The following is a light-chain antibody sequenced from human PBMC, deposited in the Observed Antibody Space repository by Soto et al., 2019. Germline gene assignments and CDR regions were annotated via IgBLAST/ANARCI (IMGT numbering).Light chain of an antibody. CDR1: SSDIGGYNY. V-gene: IGLV2-14*01. CDR3: SSYTSSSTLSYV. Sequence: QSVLTQPASVSGSPGQSITISCTGTSSDIGGYNYVSWYQQHPGKVPKLMIFEVSNRPSGVSYRFSGSKSGNTASLTISGLQAEDEADYYCSSYTSSSTLSYVFGTGTKVT. J-gene: IGLJ1*01. CDR2: EVS.